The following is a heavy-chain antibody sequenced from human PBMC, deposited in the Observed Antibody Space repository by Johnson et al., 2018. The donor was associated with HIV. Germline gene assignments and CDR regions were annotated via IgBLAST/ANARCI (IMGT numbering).Heavy chain of an antibody. J-gene: IGHJ3*02. CDR2: ISYDGSNK. Sequence: QVQLVESGGGVVQPGRSLRLSCAASGFTFSSYGMHWVRQAPGKGLEWVAVISYDGSNKYYADSVKGRFTISRDNSKNTLYLQMNSLRAEDTAVFYCARDRGYLDAFEIWGQGTMVTVSS. CDR3: ARDRGYLDAFEI. CDR1: GFTFSSYG. D-gene: IGHD5-12*01. V-gene: IGHV3-30*03.